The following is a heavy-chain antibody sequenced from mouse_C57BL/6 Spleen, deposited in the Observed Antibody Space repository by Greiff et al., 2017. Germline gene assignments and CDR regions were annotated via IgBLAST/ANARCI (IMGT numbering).Heavy chain of an antibody. J-gene: IGHJ1*03. CDR2: ISSGSSTI. Sequence: EVQLVESGGGLVKPGGSLKLSCAASGFTFSDYGMHWVRQAPEKGLEWVAYISSGSSTIYYADTVKGRFTIPRDNAKNTLFLQMTSLRSEDTAMYYCARGLLRYLWYFDVWGTGTTVTVSS. CDR3: ARGLLRYLWYFDV. D-gene: IGHD1-1*01. CDR1: GFTFSDYG. V-gene: IGHV5-17*01.